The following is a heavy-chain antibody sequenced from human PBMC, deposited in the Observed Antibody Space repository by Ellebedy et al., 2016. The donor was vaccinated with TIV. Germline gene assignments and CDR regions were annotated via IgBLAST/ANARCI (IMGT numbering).Heavy chain of an antibody. Sequence: GESLKISXAASGFTFSDHYMDWVRQAPGKGLEWVAVIWYDGSNKYYADSVKGRFTISRDNSKNTLYLQMNSLRAEDTAVYYCEVGIAADPGWGQGTLVTVSS. J-gene: IGHJ4*02. CDR3: EVGIAADPG. V-gene: IGHV3-33*08. D-gene: IGHD6-13*01. CDR1: GFTFSDHY. CDR2: IWYDGSNK.